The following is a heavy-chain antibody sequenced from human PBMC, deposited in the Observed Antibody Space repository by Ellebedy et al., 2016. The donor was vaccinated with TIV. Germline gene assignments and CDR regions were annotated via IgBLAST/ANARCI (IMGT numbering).Heavy chain of an antibody. V-gene: IGHV3-48*02. J-gene: IGHJ4*02. D-gene: IGHD3-10*01. Sequence: PGGSLRLSCAASGFTFSSYSMNGVRQAPGKGLEGVSNISLSSSTIYYADSVKGRFTIYRDNAKNSLSLQMNSLRDEDTAVYYCARGPRFGESSFDYWGQGTLVTVSS. CDR1: GFTFSSYS. CDR3: ARGPRFGESSFDY. CDR2: ISLSSSTI.